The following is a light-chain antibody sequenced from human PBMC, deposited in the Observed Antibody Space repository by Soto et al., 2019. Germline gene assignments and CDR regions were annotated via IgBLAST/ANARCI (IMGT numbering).Light chain of an antibody. Sequence: EIGMTQSPATLSVSPGERATLSCRASQSVSSNLAWYQQKPGQAPRLLIYGASTRATGTPARFSGSGSGTEFTLTISSLQSEDFAIYYCQKYYKWPQERAFGPGTKVEIQ. CDR2: GAS. J-gene: IGKJ3*01. CDR1: QSVSSN. V-gene: IGKV3-15*01. CDR3: QKYYKWPQERA.